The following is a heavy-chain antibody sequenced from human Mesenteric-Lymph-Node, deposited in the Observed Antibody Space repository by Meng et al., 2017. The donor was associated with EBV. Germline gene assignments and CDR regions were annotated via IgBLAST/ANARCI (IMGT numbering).Heavy chain of an antibody. V-gene: IGHV4-59*01. J-gene: IGHJ5*02. Sequence: HLQDPVPVRVTLTEDLPPPGTDPGGPLATYYWIWTRQPPGKGPEWIGFIYYSGITKYNPSLKSRVTISVDTSNNQFSLKLTSVTAADTAVYYCARSLPIVQTKYNWFDPWGQGTLVTVSS. CDR1: GGPLATYY. CDR3: ARSLPIVQTKYNWFDP. CDR2: IYYSGIT. D-gene: IGHD2/OR15-2a*01.